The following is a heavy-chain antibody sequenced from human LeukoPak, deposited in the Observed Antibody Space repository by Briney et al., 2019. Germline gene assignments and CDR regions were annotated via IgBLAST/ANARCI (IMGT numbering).Heavy chain of an antibody. CDR2: IYYSGNT. D-gene: IGHD4-17*01. CDR3: ARDSLGGVTTSCSV. Sequence: SETLSLTCTVSGGSISSGGYYWSWIRQPPGKGLEWIGYIYYSGNTYYNPSLKSRVTISVDTSKNQFSLKLSSVTAADTAVYYCARDSLGGVTTSCSVWGQGTLVTVSS. J-gene: IGHJ4*02. V-gene: IGHV4-31*03. CDR1: GGSISSGGYY.